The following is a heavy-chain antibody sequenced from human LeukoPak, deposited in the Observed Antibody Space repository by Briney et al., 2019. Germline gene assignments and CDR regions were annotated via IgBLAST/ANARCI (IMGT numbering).Heavy chain of an antibody. CDR3: ARELPPPRSGSYPL. D-gene: IGHD1-26*01. J-gene: IGHJ4*02. CDR1: GGSISSYY. Sequence: SETLSLTCTVSGGSISSYYWSWIRQPAGKGLEWIGRIYTSGSTNYNPSLKSRVTMSVDTSKNQFSLRLSSVTAADTAVYYCARELPPPRSGSYPLWGQGTLVTVSS. CDR2: IYTSGST. V-gene: IGHV4-4*07.